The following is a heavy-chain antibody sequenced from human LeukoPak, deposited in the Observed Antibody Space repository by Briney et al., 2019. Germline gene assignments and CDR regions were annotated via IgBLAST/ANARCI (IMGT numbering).Heavy chain of an antibody. V-gene: IGHV4-34*01. CDR2: INHSGST. J-gene: IGHJ4*02. Sequence: SETLSLTCAVYGGSFSGYYWSWIRQPPGKGLEWIGEINHSGSTNYNPSLKSRVTISVDTSKNQFSLNLSSVTAADTAVYYCARGSGSYYWGSDRNLDYWGQGTLVTVSS. CDR1: GGSFSGYY. CDR3: ARGSGSYYWGSDRNLDY. D-gene: IGHD1-26*01.